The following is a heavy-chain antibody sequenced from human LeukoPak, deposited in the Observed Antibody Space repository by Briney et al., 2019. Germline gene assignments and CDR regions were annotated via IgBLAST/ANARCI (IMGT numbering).Heavy chain of an antibody. Sequence: GGSLRLSCAASGFTFSSYTMNWVRQAPGKEPEWVSSITSSSSCIYYADSVKGRFTISRDNARNSLYLQMNSLRAEDTALYYCARDGDTVLTRGYYYYMDVWGKGTTVTVSS. V-gene: IGHV3-21*01. CDR2: ITSSSSCI. CDR3: ARDGDTVLTRGYYYYMDV. CDR1: GFTFSSYT. J-gene: IGHJ6*03. D-gene: IGHD4-23*01.